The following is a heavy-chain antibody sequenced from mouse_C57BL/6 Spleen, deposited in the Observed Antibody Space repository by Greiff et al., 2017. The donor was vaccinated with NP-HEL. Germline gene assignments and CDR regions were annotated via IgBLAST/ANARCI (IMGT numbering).Heavy chain of an antibody. D-gene: IGHD1-1*01. CDR1: GYTFTDYN. CDR3: ARGDYYGSSPPYWYFDV. Sequence: EVQLQQSGPELVKPGASVKIPCKASGYTFTDYNMDWVKQSHGKSLEWIGDINPNNGGTIYNQKFKGKATLTVDKSSSTAYMELRSLTSEDTAVYYCARGDYYGSSPPYWYFDVWGTGTTVTVSS. J-gene: IGHJ1*03. CDR2: INPNNGGT. V-gene: IGHV1-18*01.